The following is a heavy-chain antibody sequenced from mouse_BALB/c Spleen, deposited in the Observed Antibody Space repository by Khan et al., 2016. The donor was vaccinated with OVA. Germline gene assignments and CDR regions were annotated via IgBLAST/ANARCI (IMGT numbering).Heavy chain of an antibody. J-gene: IGHJ3*01. D-gene: IGHD1-1*01. V-gene: IGHV1-7*01. CDR2: INPSTGYT. CDR1: GYTFTSYW. Sequence: QVQLKQSGAELAKPEASVKMSCKASGYTFTSYWMHWVKQRPGQGLEWIGYINPSTGYTEYNQRFKDKATLTADKSSSTAYMQLSSLTSEESAVYYCANHGSSSAWLTYWGQGTLVTVSA. CDR3: ANHGSSSAWLTY.